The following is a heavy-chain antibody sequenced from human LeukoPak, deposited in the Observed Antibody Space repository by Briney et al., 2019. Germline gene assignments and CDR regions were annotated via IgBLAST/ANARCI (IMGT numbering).Heavy chain of an antibody. Sequence: SETLSLTCTVSGGSISSYYWSWIRQPPGKGLEWIGYIYYSGSTNYNPSLKSRVTISVDTSKNQFSLKLSSVTAADTAVYYCARRGGRLRGLLWFGELSVQKYSWFDPWGQGTLVTVSS. CDR2: IYYSGST. J-gene: IGHJ5*02. V-gene: IGHV4-59*12. CDR3: ARRGGRLRGLLWFGELSVQKYSWFDP. CDR1: GGSISSYY. D-gene: IGHD3-10*01.